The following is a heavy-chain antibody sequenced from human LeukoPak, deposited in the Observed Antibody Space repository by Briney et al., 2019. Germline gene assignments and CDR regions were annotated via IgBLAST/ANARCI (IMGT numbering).Heavy chain of an antibody. CDR1: EITFSGYY. CDR3: AREGRRPPYYYYYMDV. J-gene: IGHJ6*03. V-gene: IGHV3-11*01. CDR2: ISSSGSTI. Sequence: GGSLRLSCVASEITFSGYYMSWIRQAPGKGLEWVSYISSSGSTIYYADSVKGRFTISRDNAKNSLYLQMNSLRAEDTAVYYCAREGRRPPYYYYYMDVWGKGTTVTISS.